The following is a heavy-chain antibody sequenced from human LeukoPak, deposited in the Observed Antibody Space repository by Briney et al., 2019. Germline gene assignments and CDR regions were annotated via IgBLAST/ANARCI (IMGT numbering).Heavy chain of an antibody. Sequence: SVNVSCKASGGTFSSYAISWLRQAPGQGLESRGGIIPIFGTANYAQQFQGRVTITADESTSTAYMELSSLRSEDTAVYYCARDPRDYGENYYSYYMDVWGKGTTVTVSS. CDR2: IIPIFGTA. D-gene: IGHD4-17*01. CDR1: GGTFSSYA. V-gene: IGHV1-69*13. CDR3: ARDPRDYGENYYSYYMDV. J-gene: IGHJ6*03.